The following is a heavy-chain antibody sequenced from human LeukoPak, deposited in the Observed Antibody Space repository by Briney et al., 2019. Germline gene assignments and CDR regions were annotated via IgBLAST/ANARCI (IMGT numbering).Heavy chain of an antibody. Sequence: ASETLSLTCTASGGSISSYYWSWIRQPAGKGLEWIGRIYTSGSTNYNPSLKSRVTMSVDTSKNQFSLKLSSVTAADPAVYYCAREGVRGVNWFDPWGQGTLVTVSS. D-gene: IGHD3-10*01. V-gene: IGHV4-4*07. CDR1: GGSISSYY. CDR3: AREGVRGVNWFDP. CDR2: IYTSGST. J-gene: IGHJ5*02.